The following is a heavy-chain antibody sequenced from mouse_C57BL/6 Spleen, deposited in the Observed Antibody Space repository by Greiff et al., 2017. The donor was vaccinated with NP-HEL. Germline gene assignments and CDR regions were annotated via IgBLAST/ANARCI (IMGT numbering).Heavy chain of an antibody. CDR1: GYAFTNYL. CDR2: IYPGSGGT. V-gene: IGHV1-54*01. CDR3: GRGDDYDDFDD. J-gene: IGHJ2*01. D-gene: IGHD2-4*01. Sequence: QVQLQQSGAELVRPGTSVKVSCKASGYAFTNYLIEWVKQRPGQGLEWIGVIYPGSGGTNYNEKFKGQATLTADKSSSTAYLQHSSLTSEDSAVYCCGRGDDYDDFDDWGQGTTLTVSS.